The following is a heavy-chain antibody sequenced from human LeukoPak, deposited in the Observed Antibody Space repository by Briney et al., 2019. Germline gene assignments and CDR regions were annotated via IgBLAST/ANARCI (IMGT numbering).Heavy chain of an antibody. CDR3: ARDSKVGSYFSWFDP. Sequence: GGSLRLSCAASGFTFSSYAMHWVRQAPGKGLEWVAVISYDGSNKYYADSVKGRFTISRDNSKNTLYLQMNSLRAEDTAVYYCARDSKVGSYFSWFDPWGQGTLVTVSS. V-gene: IGHV3-30-3*01. J-gene: IGHJ5*02. CDR1: GFTFSSYA. CDR2: ISYDGSNK. D-gene: IGHD1-26*01.